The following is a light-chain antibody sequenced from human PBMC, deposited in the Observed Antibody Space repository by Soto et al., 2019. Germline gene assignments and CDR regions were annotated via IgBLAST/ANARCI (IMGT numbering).Light chain of an antibody. CDR1: QNVYNN. Sequence: EIVMTQSPATVSVSPGEGATLSCKASQNVYNNLAWYQQRPGQPPRLLIYDASTRATGISARFSGSGYGTEFTLTISSLLSEDFAVYFCQQCRNWPLTFGGGTKVAIK. CDR2: DAS. J-gene: IGKJ4*01. CDR3: QQCRNWPLT. V-gene: IGKV3-15*01.